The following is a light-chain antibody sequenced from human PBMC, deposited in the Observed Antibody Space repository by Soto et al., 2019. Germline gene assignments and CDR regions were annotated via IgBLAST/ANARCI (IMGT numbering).Light chain of an antibody. CDR2: KAS. V-gene: IGKV1-5*03. Sequence: IQMTHSPSTLSASVRDRVTITCRASQSISSWLAWYQQKPGKAPKLLIYKASSLESGVPSRFSGSGSGTEFTLTISSLQPDDFATYYCQQYNSYPWTFGQGSKVDI. CDR3: QQYNSYPWT. J-gene: IGKJ1*01. CDR1: QSISSW.